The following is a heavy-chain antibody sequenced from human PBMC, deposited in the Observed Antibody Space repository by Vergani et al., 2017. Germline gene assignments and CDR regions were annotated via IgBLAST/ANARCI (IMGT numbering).Heavy chain of an antibody. V-gene: IGHV4-39*01. Sequence: QLQLQESGPGLVKPSETLSLTCTVSGGSISSSSYYWGWIRQPPGKGLEWIGSIYYSGSTYYNPSLKSRVTISVDTSKNQFSLKLSSVTAADTAVYYCAGPQGTSAYYYGGFDYWGQGILVTVSS. D-gene: IGHD3-22*01. CDR1: GGSISSSSYY. CDR2: IYYSGST. J-gene: IGHJ4*02. CDR3: AGPQGTSAYYYGGFDY.